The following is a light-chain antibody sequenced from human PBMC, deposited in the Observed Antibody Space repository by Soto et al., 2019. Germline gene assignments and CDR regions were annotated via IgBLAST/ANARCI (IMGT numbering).Light chain of an antibody. Sequence: DIELTQSPGTLSLSPGDRATLSCRASQSVLSSYFAWYQQRPGQAPRLLIFGASSRAAGIPDRFSGSGSGTDFTLIINRLEPEDFAVYYCQQYGTSPRTFGQGTKVDIK. J-gene: IGKJ1*01. CDR3: QQYGTSPRT. V-gene: IGKV3-20*01. CDR1: QSVLSSY. CDR2: GAS.